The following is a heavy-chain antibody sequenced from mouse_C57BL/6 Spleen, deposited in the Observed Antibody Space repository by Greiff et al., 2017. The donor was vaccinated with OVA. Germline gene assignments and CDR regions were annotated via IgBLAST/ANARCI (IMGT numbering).Heavy chain of an antibody. V-gene: IGHV1-80*01. CDR1: GYAFSSYW. D-gene: IGHD2-4*01. J-gene: IGHJ1*03. CDR3: AREYDYDWYFDV. CDR2: IYPGDGDT. Sequence: QVQLQQSGAELVKPGASVKISCKASGYAFSSYWMNWVKQRPGKGLEWIGQIYPGDGDTNYNGKFKGKGTLTADKSSSTAYMQLSSLTSEDSAVYFCAREYDYDWYFDVWGTGTTVTVSS.